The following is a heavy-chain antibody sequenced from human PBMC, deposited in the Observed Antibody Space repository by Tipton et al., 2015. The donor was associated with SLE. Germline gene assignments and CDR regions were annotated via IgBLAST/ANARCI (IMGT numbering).Heavy chain of an antibody. CDR2: IYYSGST. D-gene: IGHD6-13*01. J-gene: IGHJ4*02. CDR1: GGSFSGYY. CDR3: ASRGSAAARDY. Sequence: TLSLTCAVYGGSFSGYYWGWLRQPPGKGLEWIGSIYYSGSTYYNPSLKSRVTISVDTSKNQFSLKLSSVTAADTAVYYCASRGSAAARDYWGQGTLVTVSS. V-gene: IGHV4-34*01.